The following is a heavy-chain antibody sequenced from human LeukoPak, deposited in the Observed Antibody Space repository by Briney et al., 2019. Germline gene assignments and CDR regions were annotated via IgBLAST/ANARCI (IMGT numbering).Heavy chain of an antibody. D-gene: IGHD6-19*01. CDR2: ISSSSSYI. V-gene: IGHV3-21*01. Sequence: GGFLRLSCAASGFTFSSYSMNWVRQAPGKGLEWVSSISSSSSYIYYADSVKGRFTISRDNAKNSLYLQMNSLRAEDTAVYYCARDQSYSSGSADYWGQGTLVTVSS. CDR3: ARDQSYSSGSADY. J-gene: IGHJ4*02. CDR1: GFTFSSYS.